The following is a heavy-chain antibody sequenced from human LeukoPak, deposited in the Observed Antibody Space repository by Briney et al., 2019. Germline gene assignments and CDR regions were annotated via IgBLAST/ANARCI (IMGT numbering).Heavy chain of an antibody. CDR2: IYPGDSDT. CDR3: AISTRTGTGTTYGFQH. V-gene: IGHV5-51*01. D-gene: IGHD1-1*01. CDR1: GYSFTSYW. Sequence: GESLKISCKGSGYSFTSYWIGWVRQMPGKGLEGMGIIYPGDSDTRCGPSFQGQVTISAAKSIRTAYLQWSSLKASDTAMYYCAISTRTGTGTTYGFQHWGQGTLVTVSS. J-gene: IGHJ1*01.